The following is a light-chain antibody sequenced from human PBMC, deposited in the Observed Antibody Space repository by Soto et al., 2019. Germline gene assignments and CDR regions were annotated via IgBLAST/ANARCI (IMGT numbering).Light chain of an antibody. J-gene: IGKJ1*01. V-gene: IGKV3-20*01. CDR3: QQYGSSPVT. Sequence: EIVLTQSPGTLSLSPLEIATLSFMASQSVRSYLAWYQQKPGQAPRFLIYGAFSRATGIPDRFSGSGSGTDFTLTISRLEPEDFAVYYCQQYGSSPVTFGQGTKV. CDR1: QSVRSY. CDR2: GAF.